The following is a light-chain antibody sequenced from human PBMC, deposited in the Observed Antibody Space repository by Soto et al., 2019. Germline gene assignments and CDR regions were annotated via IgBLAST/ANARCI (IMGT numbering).Light chain of an antibody. CDR3: LSFDSSLRVV. V-gene: IGLV1-40*01. J-gene: IGLJ2*01. Sequence: QAAVTQPPSVAGAPGQRVTVPCTGSSSNIGAGYDVHCYKQLPGRASKLHTYGDTNRPSGVPDRFSGSKSGTAAALVITGLQAEDEADYYCLSFDSSLRVVFGGGTKLTVL. CDR1: SSNIGAGYD. CDR2: GDT.